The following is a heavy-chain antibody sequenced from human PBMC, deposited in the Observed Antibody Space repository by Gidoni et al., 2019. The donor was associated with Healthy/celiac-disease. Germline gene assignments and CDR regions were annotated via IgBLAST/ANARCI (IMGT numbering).Heavy chain of an antibody. Sequence: QVQLVQSGAEVKKPGASVKVSCKASGYTFTRYYMHWVRQAPGQGLEWMGIINPSGGSTSYEQKFQGRVSMTRDTSTSTVYMELSSLRSEDTAVYYCARRGVVTAPETFDIWGQGTMVTVSS. CDR3: ARRGVVTAPETFDI. CDR2: INPSGGST. J-gene: IGHJ3*02. CDR1: GYTFTRYY. D-gene: IGHD2-21*02. V-gene: IGHV1-46*03.